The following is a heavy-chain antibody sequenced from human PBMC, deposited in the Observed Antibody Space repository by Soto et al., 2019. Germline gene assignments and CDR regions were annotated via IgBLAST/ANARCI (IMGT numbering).Heavy chain of an antibody. J-gene: IGHJ4*02. Sequence: QVQLVKSGAEVKKPGASVKVSCNASGYTFTSYYMHWVRQAPGKGLEWMGIINPSGGSKSYAQKFQGRVTLTRDTSRSKVYMELSSLRSEDTAVYYCARVLAVAGTGDYWGQGTLVTVSS. CDR2: INPSGGSK. V-gene: IGHV1-46*01. CDR3: ARVLAVAGTGDY. D-gene: IGHD6-19*01. CDR1: GYTFTSYY.